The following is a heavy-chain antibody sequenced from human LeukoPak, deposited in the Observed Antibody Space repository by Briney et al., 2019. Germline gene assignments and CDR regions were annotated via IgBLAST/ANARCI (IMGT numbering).Heavy chain of an antibody. D-gene: IGHD7-27*01. CDR1: GASINNYY. V-gene: IGHV4-4*07. CDR3: ARDPNRVTVTGDYFFDN. Sequence: SETLSLTCTVSGASINNYYWTWIRQPAGKGLQWIGRMHTSEVTNYNPSLKSRVAMSIDKSKSQFSLNLRSVTAADTAVYFCARDPNRVTVTGDYFFDNWGRGTLVPVSS. CDR2: MHTSEVT. J-gene: IGHJ4*02.